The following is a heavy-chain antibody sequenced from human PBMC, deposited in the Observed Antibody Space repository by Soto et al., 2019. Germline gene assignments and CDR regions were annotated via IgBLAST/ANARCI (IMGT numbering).Heavy chain of an antibody. D-gene: IGHD5-18*01. CDR3: ARELLVDAAMVTSIQDGMDV. Sequence: SETLSLTCTVSGGSISSGDYYWSWIRQPPGKGLEWIGYIYYSGSTYYNPSLKSRVTISVDTSKNQFSLKLSSVTAADTAVYYCARELLVDAAMVTSIQDGMDVWGQGTTVTXS. CDR1: GGSISSGDYY. J-gene: IGHJ6*02. V-gene: IGHV4-30-4*01. CDR2: IYYSGST.